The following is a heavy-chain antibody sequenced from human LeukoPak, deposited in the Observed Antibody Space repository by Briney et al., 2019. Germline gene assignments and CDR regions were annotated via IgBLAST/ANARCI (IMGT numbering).Heavy chain of an antibody. CDR3: AKGGGGSYPRKMNFDY. Sequence: QTGGSLRLSCAASGFTFSSYGMHWVRQAPGKGLEWVAVISYDGSNKYYADSVKGRFTISRDNSKNTLYLQMNSLRAEDTAVYYCAKGGGGSYPRKMNFDYWGQGTLVTVSS. CDR2: ISYDGSNK. D-gene: IGHD1-26*01. CDR1: GFTFSSYG. J-gene: IGHJ4*02. V-gene: IGHV3-30*18.